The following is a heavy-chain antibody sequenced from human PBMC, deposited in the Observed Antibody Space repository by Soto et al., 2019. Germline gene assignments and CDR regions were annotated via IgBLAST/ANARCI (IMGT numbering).Heavy chain of an antibody. CDR3: AKSKIELGVVPAASAFDY. CDR1: GFTFSSYG. V-gene: IGHV3-30*18. CDR2: ISYDGSNK. D-gene: IGHD2-2*01. Sequence: GGSLRLSCAASGFTFSSYGMHWVRQAPGKGLEWVAVISYDGSNKYYADSVKGRFTISRDNSKNTLYLQMNSLRAEDTAVYYCAKSKIELGVVPAASAFDYWGQGTLVTVSS. J-gene: IGHJ4*02.